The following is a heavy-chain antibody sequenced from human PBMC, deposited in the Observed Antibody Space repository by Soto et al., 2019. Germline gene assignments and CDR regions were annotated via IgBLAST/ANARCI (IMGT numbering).Heavy chain of an antibody. CDR3: ARGDSSGWYFDY. Sequence: QVQLQQWGAGLLKPSETLSLTCAVYVGSFNNYFWSWIRQPPGKGLEWIGEINHSGSTNYNPSLKSRVTISVDTSKNQFSLKLSSVTAADTAVYYCARGDSSGWYFDYWCQGTLVIVSS. V-gene: IGHV4-34*01. J-gene: IGHJ4*02. D-gene: IGHD6-19*01. CDR1: VGSFNNYF. CDR2: INHSGST.